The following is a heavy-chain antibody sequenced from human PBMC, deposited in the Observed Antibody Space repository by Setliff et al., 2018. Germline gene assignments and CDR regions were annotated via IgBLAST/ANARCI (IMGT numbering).Heavy chain of an antibody. CDR2: IRNDGATT. Sequence: GGSLRLSCTASGFTFSDYYMSWIRQAPGKGLEWVSYIRNDGATTSYADSVKGRFTISRDNVKNSLFLQMNSLRAEDTAVYYCVRDLHWGFDYWGLGTLVTVSS. CDR3: VRDLHWGFDY. J-gene: IGHJ4*02. V-gene: IGHV3-11*04. CDR1: GFTFSDYY. D-gene: IGHD7-27*01.